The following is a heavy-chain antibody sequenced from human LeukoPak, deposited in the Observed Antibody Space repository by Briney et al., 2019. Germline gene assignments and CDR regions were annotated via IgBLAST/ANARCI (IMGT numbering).Heavy chain of an antibody. J-gene: IGHJ4*02. D-gene: IGHD4-23*01. CDR2: TSAYNGNT. Sequence: ASVKVSCKASGYTFTSYGISWVRQAPGQGLEWMGWTSAYNGNTNYAQKLQGRVTMTTDTSTSTAYMELRSLRSDDTAVYYCASHYGGNSEVDYWGQGTLVTVSS. CDR1: GYTFTSYG. CDR3: ASHYGGNSEVDY. V-gene: IGHV1-18*01.